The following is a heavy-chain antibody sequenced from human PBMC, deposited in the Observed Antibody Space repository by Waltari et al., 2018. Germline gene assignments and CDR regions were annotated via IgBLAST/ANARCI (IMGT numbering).Heavy chain of an antibody. D-gene: IGHD1-1*01. V-gene: IGHV1-45*02. Sequence: QMHLIQSAAAVKKTGSSVKVSCRAAGYLITFRYLHWVRPAPGQALELMGWMTPYNGNTKYAQTFQDRVTFTRDGSLTMYLELRSLRSEDTAVYYCARSPLDSSGTTFESWGQGTKITVSS. CDR1: GYLITFRY. J-gene: IGHJ4*02. CDR2: MTPYNGNT. CDR3: ARSPLDSSGTTFES.